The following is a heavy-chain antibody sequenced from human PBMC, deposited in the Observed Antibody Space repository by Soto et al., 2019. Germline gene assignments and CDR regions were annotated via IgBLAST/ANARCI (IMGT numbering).Heavy chain of an antibody. CDR2: ISYDGSNK. V-gene: IGHV3-30*18. CDR1: GFTFSSYG. Sequence: GGSLRLSCAASGFTFSSYGMHWVRQAPGKGLEWVAVISYDGSNKYYADSVKGRFTISRDNSKNTLYLQMNSLRAEDTAVYYCAKPNYDYIWGSYRYGVLGYWGQGTLVTVSS. J-gene: IGHJ4*02. D-gene: IGHD3-16*02. CDR3: AKPNYDYIWGSYRYGVLGY.